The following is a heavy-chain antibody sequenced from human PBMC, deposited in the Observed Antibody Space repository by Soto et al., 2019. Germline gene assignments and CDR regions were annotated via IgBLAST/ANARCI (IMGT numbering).Heavy chain of an antibody. Sequence: QVQLQESGPGLVKPSGTLSLTCAVSGGSISSSNWWSWVRQPPGKGLEWIGEIYHSGSTNYNPSLKSRVTISINKSKNQFSLKLSSVTAADTAVYYCARARGRCWYGGWFDPWGQGTLVTVSS. CDR1: GGSISSSNW. V-gene: IGHV4-4*02. CDR3: ARARGRCWYGGWFDP. D-gene: IGHD6-13*01. J-gene: IGHJ5*02. CDR2: IYHSGST.